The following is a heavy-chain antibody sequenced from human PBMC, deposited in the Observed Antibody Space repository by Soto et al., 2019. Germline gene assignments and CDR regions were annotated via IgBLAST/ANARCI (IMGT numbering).Heavy chain of an antibody. D-gene: IGHD5-18*01. V-gene: IGHV4-30-2*01. CDR2: IYHSGST. CDR3: ARGYGRNFDY. CDR1: GGSISSGGYS. J-gene: IGHJ4*02. Sequence: PSETLSLTCAVSGGSISSGGYSWSWIRQPPGKGLEWIGDIYHSGSTYYNPSLKSRVTISVDRSKKQFSLKLSSVTAADTAVYYCARGYGRNFDYWGQGTLVTVSS.